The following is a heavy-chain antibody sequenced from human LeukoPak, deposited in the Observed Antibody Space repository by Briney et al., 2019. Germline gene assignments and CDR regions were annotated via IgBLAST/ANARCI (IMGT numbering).Heavy chain of an antibody. D-gene: IGHD4-17*01. CDR1: GYTLTELS. CDR2: FDPEDGEA. Sequence: GASVKVSCKVSGYTLTELSMHWVRQAPGKGLEWMGGFDPEDGEAIYAQKFQGRVTMTEDTSTDTAYMELSSLRSEDTAVHYCATGYGDYTLFDYWGQGTLVTVSS. J-gene: IGHJ4*02. V-gene: IGHV1-24*01. CDR3: ATGYGDYTLFDY.